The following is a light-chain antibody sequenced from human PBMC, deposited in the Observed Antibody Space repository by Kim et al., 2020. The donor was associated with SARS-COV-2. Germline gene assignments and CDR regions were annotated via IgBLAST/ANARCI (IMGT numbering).Light chain of an antibody. J-gene: IGLJ3*02. V-gene: IGLV1-44*01. CDR1: RSDIGSNT. CDR3: AAWHDSLNGWV. Sequence: QPVLTQPPSTSGAPGQRVSISCSGSRSDIGSNTVNWYQQLPGTAPKLLVYTTDQRPSGVPDRFSGSKSGTSASLAISGLQSDDEADYYCAAWHDSLNGWVFGGGTQLTVL. CDR2: TTD.